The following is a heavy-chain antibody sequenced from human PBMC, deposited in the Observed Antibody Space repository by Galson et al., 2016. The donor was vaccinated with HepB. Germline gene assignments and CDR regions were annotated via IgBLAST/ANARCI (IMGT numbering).Heavy chain of an antibody. J-gene: IGHJ3*01. CDR2: IWNDGTKK. Sequence: SLRLSCAASGFTLGSYGMHWVRQAPGKGLEWVAVIWNDGTKKYYGDSVKGRFTISKDDSKNTLYLQMNSLRSEDTAVYYCTNGGSRGDAFEVWGQGTLVTVSS. CDR3: TNGGSRGDAFEV. CDR1: GFTLGSYG. D-gene: IGHD2-15*01. V-gene: IGHV3-33*06.